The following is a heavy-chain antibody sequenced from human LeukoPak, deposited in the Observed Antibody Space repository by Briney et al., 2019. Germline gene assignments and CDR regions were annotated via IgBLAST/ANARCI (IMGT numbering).Heavy chain of an antibody. J-gene: IGHJ3*02. CDR3: ASSVRSSWDAPNDAFDI. CDR1: GFTFSSYG. D-gene: IGHD6-13*01. CDR2: ISSNGGST. Sequence: HPGGTLRLSCAASGFTFSSYGMSWVRQAPGEGLEYVSAISSNGGSTYYANSVEGRFTISRDNSKNTLYLQMGSLRAEDMAVYYCASSVRSSWDAPNDAFDIWGQGTMVTVSS. V-gene: IGHV3-64*01.